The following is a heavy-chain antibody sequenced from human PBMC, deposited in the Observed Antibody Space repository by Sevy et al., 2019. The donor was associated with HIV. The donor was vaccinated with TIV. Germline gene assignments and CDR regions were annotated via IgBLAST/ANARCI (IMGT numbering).Heavy chain of an antibody. Sequence: SETLSLTCAVYGGSFSGYYWSWIRQPPGKGLEWIGEINHSGSTNYNPSLKSRVTISVDTSKNQCSLKLSSVTAADTAVYYCARGHIAAAVLAGNWFDPWGQGTLVTVSS. J-gene: IGHJ5*02. CDR3: ARGHIAAAVLAGNWFDP. D-gene: IGHD6-13*01. CDR1: GGSFSGYY. CDR2: INHSGST. V-gene: IGHV4-34*01.